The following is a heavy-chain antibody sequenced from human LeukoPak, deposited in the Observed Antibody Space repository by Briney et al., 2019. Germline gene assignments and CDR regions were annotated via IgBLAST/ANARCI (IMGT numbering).Heavy chain of an antibody. J-gene: IGHJ4*02. V-gene: IGHV3-23*01. CDR2: ISGSGGST. CDR1: GFTFSSYA. Sequence: GGSLRLSCAASGFTFSSYAMSWVRQAPGKGLEWVSAISGSGGSTYYADSVKGRFTISRDNSKNTLYLQMNSLRAEDTAVYYCTTDGDILTGYYLVYWGQGTLVTVSS. D-gene: IGHD3-9*01. CDR3: TTDGDILTGYYLVY.